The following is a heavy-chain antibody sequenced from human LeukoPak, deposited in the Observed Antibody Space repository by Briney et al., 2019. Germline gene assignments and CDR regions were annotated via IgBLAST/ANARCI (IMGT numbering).Heavy chain of an antibody. CDR1: GFTFSSYA. D-gene: IGHD2-15*01. CDR3: AKDGRGGVPRAFDI. CDR2: ISINSGGT. Sequence: TGGSLRLSCAASGFTFSSYAMTWVRQAPGKGLEWVSCISINSGGTYYADSVKGRFTISRDNSKNTLYLQMNSLRAEDTAVYYCAKDGRGGVPRAFDIWGQGTMVTVSS. V-gene: IGHV3-23*01. J-gene: IGHJ3*02.